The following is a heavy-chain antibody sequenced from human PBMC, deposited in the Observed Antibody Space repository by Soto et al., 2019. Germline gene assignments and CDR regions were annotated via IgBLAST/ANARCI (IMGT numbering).Heavy chain of an antibody. CDR2: IYPSDSDT. V-gene: IGHV5-51*01. CDR3: ARGGVSTRTFDY. CDR1: GYNFAGHW. Sequence: LKISCKGSGYNFAGHWIAWVRQMPGKGLKLMGIIYPSDSDTRYRPSFQGQVTISADKSISSAYLQWSSLRASDTATYYCARGGVSTRTFDYWGQGTPVTVSS. J-gene: IGHJ4*02. D-gene: IGHD3-3*01.